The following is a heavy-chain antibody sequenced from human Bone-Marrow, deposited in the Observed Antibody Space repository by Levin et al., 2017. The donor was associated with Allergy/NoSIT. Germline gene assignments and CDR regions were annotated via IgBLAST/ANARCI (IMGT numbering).Heavy chain of an antibody. V-gene: IGHV3-23*01. D-gene: IGHD3-16*01. CDR2: ASGSGGST. CDR3: AKEGSYGHRYFDA. J-gene: IGHJ4*02. Sequence: GGSLRLSCAVSGFSFSHYAMAWVRQAPGKGLEWVSTASGSGGSTNYADSVKGRFTISRDNSKNSLYLQMNSLSAEDTAVYYCAKEGSYGHRYFDAWGQGALVTVSS. CDR1: GFSFSHYA.